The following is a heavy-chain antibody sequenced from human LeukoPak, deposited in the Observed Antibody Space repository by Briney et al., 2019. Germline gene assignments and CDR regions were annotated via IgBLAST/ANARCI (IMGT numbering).Heavy chain of an antibody. D-gene: IGHD2-21*01. J-gene: IGHJ5*02. CDR2: MNPNSGNT. CDR3: ARGFRLRAQNWFDP. CDR1: GYTFTSYD. Sequence: GASVKVSCKASGYTFTSYDINWVRQATGQGLEWMGWMNPNSGNTGYAQKFQGRVTMTRNTSISTAYMELSSLRSEDTAVYYCARGFRLRAQNWFDPWGQGTLVTVSS. V-gene: IGHV1-8*01.